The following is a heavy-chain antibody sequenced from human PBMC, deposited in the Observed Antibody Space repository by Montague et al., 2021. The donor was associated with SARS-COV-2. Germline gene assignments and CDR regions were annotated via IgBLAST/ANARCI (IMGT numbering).Heavy chain of an antibody. Sequence: SETLSLTCAVYGGSFSGYYWSWIRQPPGKGLGWIGEINHSGSTNXNPFLKSRVTISVDTSKNQFSLKLSSVTAADTAVYYCARASVLLWFGERSNWFDPWGQGTLVTVSS. CDR3: ARASVLLWFGERSNWFDP. CDR2: INHSGST. V-gene: IGHV4-34*01. CDR1: GGSFSGYY. D-gene: IGHD3-10*01. J-gene: IGHJ5*02.